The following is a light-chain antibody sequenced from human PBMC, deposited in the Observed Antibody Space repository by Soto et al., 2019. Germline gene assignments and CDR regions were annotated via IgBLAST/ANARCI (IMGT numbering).Light chain of an antibody. CDR1: QSINSE. V-gene: IGKV3-15*01. CDR2: GAS. J-gene: IGKJ2*01. Sequence: EIVMTQSPATLSLSPGERAALSCRASQSINSELAWYQQKPGQPPRLLIYGASTRATGVPARFTGSESGSEFNLTIIGLQSEDFAVYYCQQGHTLPLTFGQGTSLEI. CDR3: QQGHTLPLT.